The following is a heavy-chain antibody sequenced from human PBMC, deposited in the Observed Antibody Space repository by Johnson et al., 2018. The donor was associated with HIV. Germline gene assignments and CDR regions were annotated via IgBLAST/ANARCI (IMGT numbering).Heavy chain of an antibody. CDR3: ARDSGGFTAFDI. D-gene: IGHD2-8*02. Sequence: VQLVESGGGLVQPGGSLRLSCAASRFTFSSYWMHWVRQAPGKGLEWVGNIKQDGSEKYYVDSVKGRFTISRDNAENSLYLQMNSLRAEDTAVYYCARDSGGFTAFDIWGQGTMVTVSS. CDR2: IKQDGSEK. CDR1: RFTFSSYW. V-gene: IGHV3-7*01. J-gene: IGHJ3*02.